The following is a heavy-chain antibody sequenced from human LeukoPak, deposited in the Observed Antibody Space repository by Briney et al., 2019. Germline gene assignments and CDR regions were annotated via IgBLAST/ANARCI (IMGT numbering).Heavy chain of an antibody. J-gene: IGHJ4*02. CDR3: AFRSDYYDSSGYQTNDY. CDR2: INHSGST. Sequence: PSETLSLTCAVYGGSSSGYYWSWIRQPPGKGLEWIGEINHSGSTNYNPSLKSRVTISVDTSKNQFSLKLSSVTAADTAVYYCAFRSDYYDSSGYQTNDYWGQGTLVTVSS. CDR1: GGSSSGYY. V-gene: IGHV4-34*01. D-gene: IGHD3-22*01.